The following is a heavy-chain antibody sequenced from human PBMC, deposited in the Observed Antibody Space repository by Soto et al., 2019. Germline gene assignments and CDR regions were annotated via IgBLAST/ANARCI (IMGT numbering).Heavy chain of an antibody. CDR2: ISNDGSTK. CDR1: GFTFNRYA. D-gene: IGHD3-10*01. V-gene: IGHV3-30-3*01. CDR3: ARRGFLPDY. Sequence: QVQLVESGGGVVQPGRSLRLSCAASGFTFNRYALNWVRQAPGKGLEWVAIISNDGSTKYYADSVKGRFIISRDNSKNTLYLQVDSLRAEDTAVYYCARRGFLPDYWGQGTLVTVSS. J-gene: IGHJ4*02.